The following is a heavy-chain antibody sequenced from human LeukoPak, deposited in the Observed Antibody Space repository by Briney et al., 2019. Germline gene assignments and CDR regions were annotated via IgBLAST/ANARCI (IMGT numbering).Heavy chain of an antibody. J-gene: IGHJ4*02. CDR2: INKDGSVT. CDR3: ARGGDSRASWSRPFDF. V-gene: IGHV3-74*01. CDR1: GFXFSSSW. Sequence: RGSLRLSCAASGFXFSSSWIHWVRQAPGKGPVWVSSINKDGSVTDYAEAVKGRCSISRDNAKNSLYLQMSSLRVEDTAVYHCARGGDSRASWSRPFDFWGQGTLVTVSS. D-gene: IGHD2-2*01.